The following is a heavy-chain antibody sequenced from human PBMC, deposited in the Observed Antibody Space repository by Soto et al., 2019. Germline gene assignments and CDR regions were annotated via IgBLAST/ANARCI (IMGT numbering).Heavy chain of an antibody. J-gene: IGHJ6*03. CDR1: GFTFSSYW. V-gene: IGHV3-7*01. Sequence: PGGSLRLSCAASGFTFSSYWMSWVRQAPGKGLEWVANIKQDGSEKYYVDSVKGRFTISRDNAKNSLYLQMNSLRAEDTAVYYCARVFSDIVVVPAGGWISYYYYMDVWGKGTTVTVSS. CDR3: ARVFSDIVVVPAGGWISYYYYMDV. D-gene: IGHD2-2*01. CDR2: IKQDGSEK.